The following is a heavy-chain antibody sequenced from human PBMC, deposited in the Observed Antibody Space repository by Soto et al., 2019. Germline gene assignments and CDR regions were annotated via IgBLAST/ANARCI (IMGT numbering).Heavy chain of an antibody. V-gene: IGHV1-46*01. D-gene: IGHD1-26*01. CDR1: GYTFTSYY. CDR3: ARPTVVGATVRYFFDY. CDR2: INPGGGST. J-gene: IGHJ4*01. Sequence: ASVKVSCKASGYTFTSYYIHWVRQAPGQGLEWMGVINPGGGSTNYAQKFKGRLTLTRDTSTSTVYMELSSLRSEDTAVYCCARPTVVGATVRYFFDYWGQGTLVTVSS.